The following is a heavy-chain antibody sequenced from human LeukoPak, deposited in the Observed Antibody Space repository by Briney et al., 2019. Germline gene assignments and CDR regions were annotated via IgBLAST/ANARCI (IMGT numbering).Heavy chain of an antibody. CDR3: MTGDHYDF. CDR1: GFIFSSYG. V-gene: IGHV3-30*03. CDR2: LSYDGSDK. Sequence: GGSLRLSCAASGFIFSSYGMHWVRQAPGKGLEWLGVLSYDGSDKYYAHSVKGRFTISRDSSKNTLYLQMNTLRGEDTAVYYCMTGDHYDFWGQGTLVTVSS. J-gene: IGHJ4*02.